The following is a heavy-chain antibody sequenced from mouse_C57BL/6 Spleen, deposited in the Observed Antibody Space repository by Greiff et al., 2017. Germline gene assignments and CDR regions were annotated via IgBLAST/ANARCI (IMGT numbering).Heavy chain of an antibody. V-gene: IGHV3-6*01. CDR3: ALQLGRGDYFDY. CDR1: GYSITSGYY. CDR2: ISYDGSY. J-gene: IGHJ2*01. Sequence: DVQLQESGPGLVKPSQSLSLTCSVTGYSITSGYYWNWIRQFPGNKLEWMGYISYDGSYNYNTSPKNRISITRDTTKNQLFLKLNSVTTAETATYYCALQLGRGDYFDYWGQGTTLTVSS. D-gene: IGHD4-1*02.